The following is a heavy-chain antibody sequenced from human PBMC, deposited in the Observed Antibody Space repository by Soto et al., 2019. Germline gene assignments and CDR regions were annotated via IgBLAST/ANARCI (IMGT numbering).Heavy chain of an antibody. V-gene: IGHV4-30-4*01. CDR2: IFDSGST. CDR3: AREIMPLTNDWYVDL. J-gene: IGHJ2*01. Sequence: QVQLQESGPGLVKPSETLSLTCTVPGASISGVVHSWRWMRQPPGKGLEWIGPIFDSGSTYYNPSLKSLIDISVDTSKNQFSLRLSSVTAAATAVYCGAREIMPLTNDWYVDLWGRGTLVTVSS. CDR1: GASISGVVHS. D-gene: IGHD2-8*01.